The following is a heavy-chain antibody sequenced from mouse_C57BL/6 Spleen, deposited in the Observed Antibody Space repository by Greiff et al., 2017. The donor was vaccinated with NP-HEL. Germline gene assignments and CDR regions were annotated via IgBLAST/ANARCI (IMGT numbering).Heavy chain of an antibody. D-gene: IGHD3-2*02. CDR3: ARHGRAQATGFAY. CDR2: ISGGGGNT. V-gene: IGHV5-9*04. J-gene: IGHJ3*01. Sequence: EVQRVESGGGLVKPGGSLKLSCAASGFTFSSYTMSWVRQTPEKRLEWVATISGGGGNTYYPDSVKGRFTLSRDNAKNTLYLQMSSLRSEDTAVYYCARHGRAQATGFAYWGQGTLVTVSA. CDR1: GFTFSSYT.